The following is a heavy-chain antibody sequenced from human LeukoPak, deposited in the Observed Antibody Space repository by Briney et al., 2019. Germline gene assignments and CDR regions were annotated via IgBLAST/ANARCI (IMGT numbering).Heavy chain of an antibody. CDR2: ISRSSSSSTI. Sequence: GGSLRLSCAASGFTFSFYSMNWVRQAPGKGLEWVSYISRSSSSSTIYYADSVKGRFTISRDNAKNSLYLQMNSLRAEDTAVYYCAKVASDGSGSHNWFDPWGQGTLVTVSS. CDR3: AKVASDGSGSHNWFDP. D-gene: IGHD3-10*01. CDR1: GFTFSFYS. J-gene: IGHJ5*02. V-gene: IGHV3-48*04.